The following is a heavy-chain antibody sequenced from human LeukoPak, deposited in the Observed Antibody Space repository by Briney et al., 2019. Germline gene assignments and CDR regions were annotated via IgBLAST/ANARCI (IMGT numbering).Heavy chain of an antibody. CDR3: ARDLVVPAAYYGMDV. V-gene: IGHV3-21*01. CDR1: GFTFSSYS. CDR2: NSSSSSYI. D-gene: IGHD2-2*01. Sequence: GGSLRLSCAASGFTFSSYSMNWVRQAPGKGLEWVSSNSSSSSYIYYADSVKGRFTISRDNAKNSLYLQMNSLRAEDTAVYYCARDLVVPAAYYGMDVWGQGTTVTVSS. J-gene: IGHJ6*02.